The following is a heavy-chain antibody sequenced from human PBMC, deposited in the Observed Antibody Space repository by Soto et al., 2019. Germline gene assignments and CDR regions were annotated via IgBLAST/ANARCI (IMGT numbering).Heavy chain of an antibody. D-gene: IGHD3-16*01. V-gene: IGHV4-31*03. CDR3: ARGDSQVSSVFDY. J-gene: IGHJ4*02. Sequence: QVQLQESGPGLVKPSQTLSLTCSVSGGPFPSGGYYWSWIRQEPGKGLEWIGYIYYNGDTSYNPSLRSRVTISADTSTTQFSLRLRSVTSADTAVYYCARGDSQVSSVFDYWGQGMLVTVSS. CDR1: GGPFPSGGYY. CDR2: IYYNGDT.